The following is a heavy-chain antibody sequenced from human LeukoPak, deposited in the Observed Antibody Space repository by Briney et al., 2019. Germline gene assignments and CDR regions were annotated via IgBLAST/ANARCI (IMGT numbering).Heavy chain of an antibody. CDR2: ISGSGGST. D-gene: IGHD6-6*01. Sequence: GGSLRLSCAASGFTFSSYAMSWVRQAPGKGLEWVSAISGSGGSTYYADSVKGRFTISRDNSKNTLYLQMNSLRAEGTAVYYCAKDLESSSVLYYYYMDVWGKGTTVTVSS. CDR3: AKDLESSSVLYYYYMDV. V-gene: IGHV3-23*01. CDR1: GFTFSSYA. J-gene: IGHJ6*03.